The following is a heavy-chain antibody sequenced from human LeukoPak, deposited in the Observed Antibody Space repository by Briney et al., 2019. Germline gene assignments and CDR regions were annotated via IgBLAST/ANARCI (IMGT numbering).Heavy chain of an antibody. CDR2: IRPTDSHT. V-gene: IGHV5-51*01. J-gene: IGHJ4*02. CDR1: GYHFPNYW. Sequence: GESLKISCKASGYHFPNYWIGWVRQMPGQGPEWMGIIRPTDSHTIYTPSFQGQITISADTSIATAYLQWSSLKASDTAMYYCARSDHLANYYGSGTLTYYFDYWGQGTLVTVSS. D-gene: IGHD3-10*01. CDR3: ARSDHLANYYGSGTLTYYFDY.